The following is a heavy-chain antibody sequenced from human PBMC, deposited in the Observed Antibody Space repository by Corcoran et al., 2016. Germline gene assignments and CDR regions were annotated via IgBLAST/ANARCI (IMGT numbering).Heavy chain of an antibody. D-gene: IGHD6-19*01. CDR2: ISYDGSNK. J-gene: IGHJ4*02. V-gene: IGHV3-30*18. Sequence: QVQLEESGGGVVHPGRSLRLSCAASGFTFSSSGMHWARQAPGKGLEWVAVISYDGSNKYYADSVKGRITISRDNSKNTLYLQSNSLRAEDTAVYYCAESGGWVARGQGTLVTVSS. CDR3: AESGGWVA. CDR1: GFTFSSSG.